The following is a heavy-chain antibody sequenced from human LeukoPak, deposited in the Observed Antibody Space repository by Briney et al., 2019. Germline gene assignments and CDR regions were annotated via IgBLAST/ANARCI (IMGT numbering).Heavy chain of an antibody. CDR1: GGSISSYY. V-gene: IGHV4-59*01. J-gene: IGHJ6*02. CDR3: AREAPDGMDV. CDR2: IYYSGST. Sequence: PSETLSLTCTVSGGSISSYYWSWIRQPPGTGLEWIGYIYYSGSTNYNPSLKSRVTISVDTSKNQFPLKLSSVTAADTAVYYCAREAPDGMDVWGQGTTVTVSS.